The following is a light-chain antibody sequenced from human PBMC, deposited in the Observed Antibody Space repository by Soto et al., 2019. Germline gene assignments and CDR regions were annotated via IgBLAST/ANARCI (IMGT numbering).Light chain of an antibody. CDR3: SSYTSSSTGV. CDR1: SSDVGGYNY. V-gene: IGLV2-14*01. J-gene: IGLJ1*01. Sequence: QSALTQPASVSGSPGQSITISCTGTSSDVGGYNYVSWYQQHPGKAPKLMIYDVSNRPSGVSNRFSGSKSGNTASLTIFGLQAEDEADYYCSSYTSSSTGVFGTGTKVTVL. CDR2: DVS.